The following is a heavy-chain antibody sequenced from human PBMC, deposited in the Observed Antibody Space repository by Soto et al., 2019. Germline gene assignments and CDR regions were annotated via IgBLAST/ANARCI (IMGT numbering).Heavy chain of an antibody. D-gene: IGHD3-3*01. CDR1: GGSISGNGYY. V-gene: IGHV4-31*11. CDR3: ARGSIFGVVLNAFDI. Sequence: QVQLQESGPGLVKPSQTLSLTCAVSGGSISGNGYYWNWIRQHPGKGLEWIGYISYSGRTFYSPSLKSRVTTSLDTSKNQFSLKLSSVTVADTAIYYCARGSIFGVVLNAFDIWGQGTMVAVSS. CDR2: ISYSGRT. J-gene: IGHJ3*02.